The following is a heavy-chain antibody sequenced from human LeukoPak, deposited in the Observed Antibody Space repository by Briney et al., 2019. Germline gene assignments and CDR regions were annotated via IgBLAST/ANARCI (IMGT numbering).Heavy chain of an antibody. Sequence: GGSLRLSCAASGFTFSSYWMHWVRQAPGEGLVWVSRINSDGSSTSYADSVKGRFTISRDNAKNTLYLQMNRLRAEDTAVYYCARGVSGSYFDYWGQGTLVTVSS. CDR2: INSDGSST. CDR3: ARGVSGSYFDY. D-gene: IGHD1-26*01. V-gene: IGHV3-74*01. J-gene: IGHJ4*02. CDR1: GFTFSSYW.